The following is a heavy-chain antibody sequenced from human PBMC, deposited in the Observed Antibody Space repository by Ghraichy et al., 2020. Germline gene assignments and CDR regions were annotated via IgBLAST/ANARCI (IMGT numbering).Heavy chain of an antibody. CDR2: ISRSGGRT. D-gene: IGHD2-15*01. CDR3: AKAPTDWSVGVVDATFFDY. Sequence: GGSLRLSCAASGFTFSSYAMNWVRQAPGKGLEWVSAISRSGGRTYYADSVKGRFTISRDNSKSTLYLQMNSLRSDDTAVYYCAKAPTDWSVGVVDATFFDYWGQGTLVTVSA. J-gene: IGHJ4*02. V-gene: IGHV3-23*01. CDR1: GFTFSSYA.